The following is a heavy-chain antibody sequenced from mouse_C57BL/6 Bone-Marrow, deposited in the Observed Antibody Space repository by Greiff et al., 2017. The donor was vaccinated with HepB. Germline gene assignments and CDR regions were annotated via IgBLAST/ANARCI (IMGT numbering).Heavy chain of an antibody. Sequence: QVQLQQSGAELARPGASVKLSCKASGYTFTSYGISWVKQRTGQGLEWIGEIYPGDGDTNYNGKFKGKATLTADKSSSTAYMQLSSLTSEDSAVYFCARSGGSSPWGQGTTLTVSS. J-gene: IGHJ2*01. CDR2: IYPGDGDT. CDR3: ARSGGSSP. CDR1: GYTFTSYG. D-gene: IGHD3-1*01. V-gene: IGHV1-81*01.